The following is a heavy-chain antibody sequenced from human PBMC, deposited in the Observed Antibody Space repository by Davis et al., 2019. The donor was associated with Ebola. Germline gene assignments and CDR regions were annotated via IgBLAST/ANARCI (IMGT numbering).Heavy chain of an antibody. J-gene: IGHJ6*02. CDR2: ISTSDNTI. CDR3: ARVSNKFGMDV. CDR1: GFTFSDYY. D-gene: IGHD1/OR15-1a*01. V-gene: IGHV3-11*01. Sequence: GESLKISCAASGFTFSDYYMSWIRQAPGKGLEWISYISTSDNTIYYADSVKGRFTIPRETAKNSLYLQMNSLRAEDTAVYYCARVSNKFGMDVWGQGTTVTVSS.